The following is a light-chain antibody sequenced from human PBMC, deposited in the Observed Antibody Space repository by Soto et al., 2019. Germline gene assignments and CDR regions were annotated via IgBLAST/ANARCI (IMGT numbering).Light chain of an antibody. Sequence: DIQLTQSASFLSASLGDRVTITCRASQDITNYLAWYLQKPGKAPKLLIYAASSLQRGVPSTFSGGGSGTDFTLTISSLQPEDFATYYCQQSYSSITFGQGTRLEIK. CDR3: QQSYSSIT. CDR1: QDITNY. J-gene: IGKJ5*01. V-gene: IGKV1-39*01. CDR2: AAS.